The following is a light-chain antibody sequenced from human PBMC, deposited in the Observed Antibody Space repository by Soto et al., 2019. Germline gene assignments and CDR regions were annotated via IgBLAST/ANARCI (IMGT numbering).Light chain of an antibody. CDR2: DAS. Sequence: EIVLTQSPATLSLSPGEGATLSCSASQSVSNYIVWYQQKPGQAPRVLIYDASNRAAGVPARFSGSGSGTDFTLTISSLEPEDFAVYYCQQRSSWYSFGQGTKLEI. CDR3: QQRSSWYS. J-gene: IGKJ2*01. V-gene: IGKV3-11*01. CDR1: QSVSNY.